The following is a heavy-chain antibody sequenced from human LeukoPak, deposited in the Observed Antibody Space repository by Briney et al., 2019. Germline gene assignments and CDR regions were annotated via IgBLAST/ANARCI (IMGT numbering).Heavy chain of an antibody. CDR3: AKGELAPYYYYMDV. D-gene: IGHD1-26*01. CDR2: ISGSGGST. Sequence: PGGSLRLSCAASGFTFSSYAMSWVRQAPGKGLEWVSAISGSGGSTYYADSVKGRFTISRDNSKNKLYLQMNSLRAEDTAVYYCAKGELAPYYYYMDVWGKGTTVTVSS. J-gene: IGHJ6*03. V-gene: IGHV3-23*01. CDR1: GFTFSSYA.